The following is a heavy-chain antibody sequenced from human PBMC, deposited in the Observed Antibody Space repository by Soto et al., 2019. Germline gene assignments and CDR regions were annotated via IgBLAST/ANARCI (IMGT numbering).Heavy chain of an antibody. CDR1: GFTFSSFA. V-gene: IGHV3-23*01. CDR2: INSRAGTT. CDR3: AKDRSSTSCYAFHS. D-gene: IGHD2-2*01. Sequence: EVQLLESGGGLVQPGGSLRLSCAASGFTFSSFAMSWVRQAPGKGLEWVSGINSRAGTTYYADSVKGRFTISRDNSKNPLYLQMNSLTAEDTAVYYCAKDRSSTSCYAFHSWGRGNLVTVSS. J-gene: IGHJ4*02.